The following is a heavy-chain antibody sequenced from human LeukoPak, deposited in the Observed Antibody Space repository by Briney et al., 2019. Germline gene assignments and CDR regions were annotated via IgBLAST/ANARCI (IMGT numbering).Heavy chain of an antibody. CDR3: ASLTACSGGSCYPYYYYMDV. CDR1: GGTFSGYA. CDR2: IIPIFGTA. Sequence: SSVKVSCKASGGTFSGYAISWVRQAPGQGLEWMGGIIPIFGTANYAQKFQGRVTITTDESTSTAYMELSSLRSEDTAVYYCASLTACSGGSCYPYYYYMDVWGKGTTVTVSS. V-gene: IGHV1-69*05. D-gene: IGHD2-15*01. J-gene: IGHJ6*03.